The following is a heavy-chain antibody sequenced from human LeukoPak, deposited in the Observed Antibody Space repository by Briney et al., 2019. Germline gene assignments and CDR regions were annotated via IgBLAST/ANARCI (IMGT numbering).Heavy chain of an antibody. Sequence: GGSLRLSCAATGFSFRNYWMTWVRQAPGKGLEWLAIIKQDGSEKHYKGSVEGRFTISRDNAKNSLHLQMNSLRAEDTAVYYCAGGSGYLITSWGQGTLVTVSS. CDR3: AGGSGYLITS. V-gene: IGHV3-7*01. J-gene: IGHJ5*02. CDR1: GFSFRNYW. D-gene: IGHD3-9*01. CDR2: IKQDGSEK.